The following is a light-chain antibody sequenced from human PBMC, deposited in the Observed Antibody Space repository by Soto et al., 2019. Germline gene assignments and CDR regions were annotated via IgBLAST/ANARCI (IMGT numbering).Light chain of an antibody. CDR3: CSFAGSYTFWV. V-gene: IGLV2-11*01. CDR2: DVS. Sequence: QSALTQPRSVSGSPGQSVTISCTGTSSDVGDYNYVSWYQQYPGKAPKLVIYDVSKRPSGVPDRFSGSKSGNTASLTISGLQAEDEADYYCCSFAGSYTFWVFCGGTKHTVL. J-gene: IGLJ3*02. CDR1: SSDVGDYNY.